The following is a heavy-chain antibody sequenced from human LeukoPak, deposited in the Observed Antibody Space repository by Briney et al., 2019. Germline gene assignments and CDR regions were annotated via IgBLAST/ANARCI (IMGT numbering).Heavy chain of an antibody. CDR1: GGSISSGGYY. V-gene: IGHV4-61*08. J-gene: IGHJ5*02. CDR3: ARRGKENWFDP. CDR2: IYYSGST. Sequence: SETLSLTCAVSGGSISSGGYYWSWIRQPPGKGLEWIGYIYYSGSTNYNPSLKSRVTISVDTSKNQFSLKLSSVTAADTAVYYCARRGKENWFDPWGQGTLVTVSS.